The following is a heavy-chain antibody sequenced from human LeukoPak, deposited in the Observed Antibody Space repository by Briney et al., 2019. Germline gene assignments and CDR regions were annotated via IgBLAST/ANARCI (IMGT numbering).Heavy chain of an antibody. CDR2: ISLAGQT. J-gene: IGHJ4*02. D-gene: IGHD1-26*01. V-gene: IGHV4/OR15-8*02. Sequence: TSETLSLTCGVSGGSISGTNWWSWVRQPPGQGLEWIGEISLAGQTNYNPSLNGRVTMSLDKSSNQLSLHLTSVTAADTATYYCSRESGPFCPFGYWGQGTLVIVSS. CDR1: GGSISGTNW. CDR3: SRESGPFCPFGY.